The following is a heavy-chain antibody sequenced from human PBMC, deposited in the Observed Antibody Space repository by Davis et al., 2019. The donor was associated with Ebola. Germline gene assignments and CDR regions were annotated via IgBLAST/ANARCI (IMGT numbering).Heavy chain of an antibody. D-gene: IGHD6-6*01. CDR2: ISVSSSYI. CDR3: ARDRLIAARDAFDI. Sequence: PGGSLRLSCAASGFTFSSYSMNWVRQAPGKGLEWVSFISVSSSYIYYADSVKGRFTISRDNAKNSLYLQMNNLRAEDTAVYYCARDRLIAARDAFDIWGQGTMVTVSS. CDR1: GFTFSSYS. J-gene: IGHJ3*02. V-gene: IGHV3-21*01.